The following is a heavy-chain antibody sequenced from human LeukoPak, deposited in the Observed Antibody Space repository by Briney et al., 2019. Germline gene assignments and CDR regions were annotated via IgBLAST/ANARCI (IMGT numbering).Heavy chain of an antibody. Sequence: GGSLRLSCAASGITFSDYGMSWVRQAPGKGLEWVSTIGGRGGSTFYADSVKGRFTISRDNSKNTLYLQMNSLRAEDTAVYYCAKEAITMVRGVTNWFDPWGQGTLVTVSS. D-gene: IGHD3-10*01. CDR1: GITFSDYG. CDR2: IGGRGGST. V-gene: IGHV3-23*01. CDR3: AKEAITMVRGVTNWFDP. J-gene: IGHJ5*02.